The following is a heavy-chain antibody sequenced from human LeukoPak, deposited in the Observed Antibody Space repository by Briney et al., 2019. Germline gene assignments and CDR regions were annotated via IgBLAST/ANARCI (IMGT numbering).Heavy chain of an antibody. D-gene: IGHD2-8*01. CDR3: ASQKLDGYCTNAVPRGGCYSSFDY. V-gene: IGHV3-48*02. J-gene: IGHJ4*02. CDR1: GFTFSSYS. Sequence: PGGSLRLSCVVSGFTFSSYSMSWVRRAPGKGLEWVSYISSTSENMYYADSVKGRFTISRDNAKSSLFLQMDSLRDDDSAVYYCASQKLDGYCTNAVPRGGCYSSFDYWGQGTLVTVSS. CDR2: ISSTSENM.